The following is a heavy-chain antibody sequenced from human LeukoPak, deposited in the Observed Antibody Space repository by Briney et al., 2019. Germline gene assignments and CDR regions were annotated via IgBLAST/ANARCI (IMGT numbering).Heavy chain of an antibody. CDR3: ARDRSGYANDAFDF. J-gene: IGHJ3*01. CDR2: ISYDGSNK. CDR1: GLTFTNHA. D-gene: IGHD3-3*01. V-gene: IGHV3-30-3*01. Sequence: GGSLRLSCAASGLTFTNHAMTWVRQAPGKGLEWVAVISYDGSNKYYADSVKGRFTISRDNSKNTMFLQMNSLRAEDTAVYHCARDRSGYANDAFDFWGQGTMVTVSS.